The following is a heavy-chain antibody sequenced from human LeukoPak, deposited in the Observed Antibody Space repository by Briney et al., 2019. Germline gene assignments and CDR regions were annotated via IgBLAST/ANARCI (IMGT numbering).Heavy chain of an antibody. CDR3: ARARGNWFDP. CDR1: GGSISSSSYY. D-gene: IGHD3-10*01. Sequence: SETLSLTCTVSGGSISSSSYYWGWIRQSPGKGLEWIGSIYYSGSTYYNPSLTSRVTISEDTSKNQFSLKVSSVTAADTAVYYCARARGNWFDPWGQGTLVTVSS. J-gene: IGHJ5*02. CDR2: IYYSGST. V-gene: IGHV4-39*07.